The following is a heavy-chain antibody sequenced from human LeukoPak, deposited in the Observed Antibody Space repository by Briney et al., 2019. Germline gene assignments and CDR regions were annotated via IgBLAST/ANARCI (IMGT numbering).Heavy chain of an antibody. CDR3: SRENGAFSPFGY. D-gene: IGHD2-8*01. Sequence: SGTLSLTSGVSGDSTSITTWWSWFGKPPGRGLEWIGEISLTGLTHYNPSLESCVTVSLDKSKHQLSLNLTSMTAADTAVYFCSRENGAFSPFGYWGQGTLVTVLS. V-gene: IGHV4-4*02. CDR2: ISLTGLT. CDR1: GDSTSITTW. J-gene: IGHJ4*02.